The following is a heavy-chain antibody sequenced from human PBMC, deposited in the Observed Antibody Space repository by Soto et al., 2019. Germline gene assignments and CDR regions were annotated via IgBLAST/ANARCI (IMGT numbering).Heavy chain of an antibody. CDR1: GGTFSSYT. J-gene: IGHJ5*02. CDR2: IIPILGIA. CDR3: ARSPKFYYGSGSNTNWFDP. Sequence: EASVKVSCKASGGTFSSYTISWVRQAPGQGLEWMGRIIPILGIANYAQKFQGRVTITADKSTSTAYMELSSLRSEDTAVYYCARSPKFYYGSGSNTNWFDPWGQGTLVTVSS. V-gene: IGHV1-69*02. D-gene: IGHD3-10*01.